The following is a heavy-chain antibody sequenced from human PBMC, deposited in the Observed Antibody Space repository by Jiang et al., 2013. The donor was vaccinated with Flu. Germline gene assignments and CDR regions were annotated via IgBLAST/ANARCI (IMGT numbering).Heavy chain of an antibody. D-gene: IGHD1-26*01. CDR1: GGSFRNG. J-gene: IGHJ2*01. V-gene: IGHV1-69*01. CDR2: FIPFFGTA. Sequence: PGSSVRVSCKASGGSFRNGISWVRQAPGQGLEWMGGFIPFFGTANYAQKFQGRLKITADESTSTAYMELSSLTSEDTAVYYCARDSSSEAYPLLLYYFDLWGRGTLVTVNS. CDR3: ARDSSSEAYPLLLYYFDL.